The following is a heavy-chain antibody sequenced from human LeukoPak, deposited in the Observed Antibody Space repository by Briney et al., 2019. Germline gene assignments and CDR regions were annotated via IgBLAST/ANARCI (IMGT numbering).Heavy chain of an antibody. CDR2: INPSGGST. J-gene: IGHJ4*02. D-gene: IGHD3-16*01. Sequence: GASVTVSCKASGYTFTSYYMHWVRQAPGQGLEWMGIINPSGGSTSYAQKFQGRVTMTRDTSTSTVYMELSSLRSEDTAVYYCARDPPAYYDYVWGSYPDYWGQGTLVTVSS. CDR3: ARDPPAYYDYVWGSYPDY. V-gene: IGHV1-46*01. CDR1: GYTFTSYY.